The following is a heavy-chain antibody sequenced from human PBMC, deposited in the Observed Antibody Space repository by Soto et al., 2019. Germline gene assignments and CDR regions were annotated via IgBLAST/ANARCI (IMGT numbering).Heavy chain of an antibody. J-gene: IGHJ6*02. V-gene: IGHV4-30-4*01. D-gene: IGHD1-7*01. Sequence: SETLSLTCTVSGGSISSGDYYWSWIRQPPGKGQEWIGYIYYSGSTYYNPSLKSRVTISVDTSKNQFSLKLSSVTAADTAVYYCARENYEAPYYYYYGMDVWGQGTTVTVSS. CDR3: ARENYEAPYYYYYGMDV. CDR2: IYYSGST. CDR1: GGSISSGDYY.